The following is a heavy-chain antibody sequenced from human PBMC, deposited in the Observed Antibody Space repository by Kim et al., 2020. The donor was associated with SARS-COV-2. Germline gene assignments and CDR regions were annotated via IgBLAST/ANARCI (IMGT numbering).Heavy chain of an antibody. CDR3: ARNGGSWSIDQ. J-gene: IGHJ4*02. CDR2: INSDGSST. V-gene: IGHV3-74*01. CDR1: GFTFSSYW. Sequence: GGSLRLSCAASGFTFSSYWMHWVRQAPGKGLVWVSRINSDGSSTDYADSVEGRFTISRDNAKNTLYLQMNSLRAEDTAVYYCARNGGSWSIDQWGQGTLVAVSS. D-gene: IGHD2-15*01.